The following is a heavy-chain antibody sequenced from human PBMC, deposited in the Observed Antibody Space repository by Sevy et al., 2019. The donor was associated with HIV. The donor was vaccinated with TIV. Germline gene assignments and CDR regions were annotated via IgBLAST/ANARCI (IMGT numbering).Heavy chain of an antibody. CDR1: GYTFTRYG. J-gene: IGHJ6*02. CDR2: TSAYNGNT. V-gene: IGHV1-18*03. CDR3: ARDRNNYDSSGYPKGMDV. Sequence: ASVKVSCKASGYTFTRYGITWVRQAPGQGLEWMGWTSAYNGNTNYVQKVQGRVTMTTDISTSTAYMELRSLRSDDMAMYYCARDRNNYDSSGYPKGMDVWGQGTTVTVSS. D-gene: IGHD3-22*01.